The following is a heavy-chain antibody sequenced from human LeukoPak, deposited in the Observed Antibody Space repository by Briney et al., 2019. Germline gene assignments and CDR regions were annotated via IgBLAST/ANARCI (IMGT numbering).Heavy chain of an antibody. J-gene: IGHJ4*02. CDR3: GRKAGDCGANSCYSIDY. CDR1: GGSFISEA. Sequence: ASVKVSCKAFGGSFISEAISRVRQAPGQGLEWMGGIIPIFGTANYAQKFQGRVTITTDESTSTAYMEVSRLRSEDTAVYYCGRKAGDCGANSCYSIDYWGQGTLVTVSS. CDR2: IIPIFGTA. V-gene: IGHV1-69*05. D-gene: IGHD2-15*01.